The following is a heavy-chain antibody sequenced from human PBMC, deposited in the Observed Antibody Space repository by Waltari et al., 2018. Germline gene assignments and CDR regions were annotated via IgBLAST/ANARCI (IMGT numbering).Heavy chain of an antibody. Sequence: QVQLQESGPGLVKPSETLSLTCTVSGGSISSYYWSWIRQPPGKGLGWIGYIYYSGRTNYNPSLKSRVTISVDTSKNQFSLKLSSVTAADTAVYYCARKSSSSFLDPWGQGTLVTVSS. V-gene: IGHV4-59*08. CDR1: GGSISSYY. D-gene: IGHD6-6*01. CDR3: ARKSSSSFLDP. CDR2: IYYSGRT. J-gene: IGHJ5*02.